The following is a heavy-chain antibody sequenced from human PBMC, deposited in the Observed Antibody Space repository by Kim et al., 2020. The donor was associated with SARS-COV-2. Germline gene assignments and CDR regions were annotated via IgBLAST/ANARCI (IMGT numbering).Heavy chain of an antibody. CDR1: GGSISSYY. CDR3: ARGGGYDYTYYFDY. J-gene: IGHJ4*02. V-gene: IGHV4-59*01. Sequence: SETLSLICTVSGGSISSYYWSWIRQPPGKGLEWIGYIYYSGSTNYNPSLKSRVTISVDTSKNQFSLKLSSVTAADTAVYYCARGGGYDYTYYFDYWGQGTLVTVSS. D-gene: IGHD5-12*01. CDR2: IYYSGST.